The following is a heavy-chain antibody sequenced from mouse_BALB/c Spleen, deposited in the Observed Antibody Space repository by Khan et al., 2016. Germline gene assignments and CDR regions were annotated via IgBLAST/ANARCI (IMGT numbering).Heavy chain of an antibody. J-gene: IGHJ2*01. D-gene: IGHD6-2*01. CDR2: INTYTGET. Sequence: QIQLVQSGPELKKPGETVKISCKASGYTFTNYGTNGVKQAPGKGLKRMGWINTYTGETRYADHFNGRFVISLDTSASTAYLQSTHLTHEHMAPYFCARFRSPNYLGHGSTLSVSS. CDR3: ARFRSPNY. V-gene: IGHV9-1*02. CDR1: GYTFTNYG.